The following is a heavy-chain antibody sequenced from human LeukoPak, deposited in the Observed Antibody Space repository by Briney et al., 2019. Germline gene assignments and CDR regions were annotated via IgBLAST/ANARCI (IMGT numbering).Heavy chain of an antibody. CDR1: RLTFSRDW. V-gene: IGHV3-7*03. J-gene: IGHJ6*03. D-gene: IGHD1-7*01. CDR3: ATDSGRYNWNYGTYMDV. Sequence: PGGSLRLSCEASRLTFSRDWMGWVRQAPGKGLEWVANIRQDGGETYYGDSVKGRFIISRDNAKNSLFLQMNRLRAEDTAVYYCATDSGRYNWNYGTYMDVWGKGTTVTVSS. CDR2: IRQDGGET.